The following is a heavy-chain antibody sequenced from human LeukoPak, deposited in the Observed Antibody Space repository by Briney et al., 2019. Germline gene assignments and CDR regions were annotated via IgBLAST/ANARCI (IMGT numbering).Heavy chain of an antibody. V-gene: IGHV3-23*01. CDR2: ISGSGGST. D-gene: IGHD3-22*01. J-gene: IGHJ4*02. CDR1: GFTFSSYG. CDR3: AKDRYYYDSSIGLYYFDY. Sequence: GGSLRLSCAASGFTFSSYGMSWVRQAPGKGLEWVSAISGSGGSTYYADSVKGRFTISRDNSKNTLYLQMNSLRAEDTAVYYCAKDRYYYDSSIGLYYFDYWGQGTLVTVSS.